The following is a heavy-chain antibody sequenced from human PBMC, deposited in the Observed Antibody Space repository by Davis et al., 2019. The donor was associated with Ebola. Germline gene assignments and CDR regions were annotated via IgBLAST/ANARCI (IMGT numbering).Heavy chain of an antibody. D-gene: IGHD6-19*01. V-gene: IGHV3-21*01. CDR1: GFTFSSYS. CDR2: ISSSSSYI. CDR3: ARDLPAIIPGSEPGIAVAGEFDY. Sequence: PGGSLRLSCAASGFTFSSYSMNWVRQAPGKGLEWVSSISSSSSYIYYADSVKGRFTISRDNAKNSLYLQMNSLRAEDTAVYYCARDLPAIIPGSEPGIAVAGEFDYWGQGTLVTVSS. J-gene: IGHJ4*02.